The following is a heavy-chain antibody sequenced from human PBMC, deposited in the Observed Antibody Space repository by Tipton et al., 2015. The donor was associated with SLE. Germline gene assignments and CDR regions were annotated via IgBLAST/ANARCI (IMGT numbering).Heavy chain of an antibody. J-gene: IGHJ4*02. CDR3: ARDLQGSRTFDY. V-gene: IGHV4-30-4*01. Sequence: TLSLTCTVSGGSISSGDYYWSWIRQPPGKGLEWIGYIYYSGSTYYNPSLKSRVTISVDTSKNQFSLKLSSVTAADTAVYYCARDLQGSRTFDYWGQGTLVTVSS. CDR2: IYYSGST. CDR1: GGSISSGDYY. D-gene: IGHD2-15*01.